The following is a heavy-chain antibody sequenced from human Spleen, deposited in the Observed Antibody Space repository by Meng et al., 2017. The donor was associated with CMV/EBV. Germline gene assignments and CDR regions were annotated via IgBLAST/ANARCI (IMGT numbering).Heavy chain of an antibody. CDR1: GYTFTSYY. Sequence: ASVKVSCKASGYTFTSYYMHWVRQAPGQGLEWMGIINPSGAGTIYAQRFQGRVTVTSDTSTSTVYTELSSLRSEDTAVYYCAQSDYSNYGGWVLWGQGTLVTVSS. CDR2: INPSGAGT. J-gene: IGHJ4*02. D-gene: IGHD4-11*01. V-gene: IGHV1-46*01. CDR3: AQSDYSNYGGWVL.